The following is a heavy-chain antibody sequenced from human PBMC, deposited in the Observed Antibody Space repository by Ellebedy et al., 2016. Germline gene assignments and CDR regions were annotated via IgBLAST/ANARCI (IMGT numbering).Heavy chain of an antibody. Sequence: ASVKVSXKASGYTFTGYYMHWVRQAPGQGLEWMGWINPNSGGTNYAQKFQGWVTMTRDTSISTAYMELSRLRSDDTAVYYCARAGYYGPGGVDYWGQGTLVTVSS. CDR1: GYTFTGYY. V-gene: IGHV1-2*04. J-gene: IGHJ4*02. CDR3: ARAGYYGPGGVDY. D-gene: IGHD3-10*01. CDR2: INPNSGGT.